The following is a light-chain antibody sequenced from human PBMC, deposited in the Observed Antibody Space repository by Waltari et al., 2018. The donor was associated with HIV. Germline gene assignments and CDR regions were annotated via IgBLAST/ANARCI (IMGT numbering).Light chain of an antibody. J-gene: IGLJ2*01. CDR3: QSYDTTNHLI. CDR1: SGPISSNS. CDR2: EDT. V-gene: IGLV6-57*04. Sequence: FMLTQPHSMSASPGTTVTISCTRSSGPISSNSLQLSQQRPGGAPTTVVFEDTQRPSGVPERFSGSIDSSSNSASLTISGLKTEDEADYYCQSYDTTNHLIFGGGTKVTVL.